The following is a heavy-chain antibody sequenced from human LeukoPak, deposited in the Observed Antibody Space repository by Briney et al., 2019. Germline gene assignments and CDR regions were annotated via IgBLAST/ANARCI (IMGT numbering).Heavy chain of an antibody. CDR2: IYAGGTT. V-gene: IGHV3-53*05. D-gene: IGHD6-13*01. CDR1: GFTVSTNY. Sequence: GGSLRLSCAASGFTVSTNYMSWVRQAPGRGLEWVSVIYAGGTTYYADSVRGRFTISRDNSKNTLYLQMGSLRAEDMAVYYCARDAYSSSWALATFDIWGQGTMVTVSS. CDR3: ARDAYSSSWALATFDI. J-gene: IGHJ3*02.